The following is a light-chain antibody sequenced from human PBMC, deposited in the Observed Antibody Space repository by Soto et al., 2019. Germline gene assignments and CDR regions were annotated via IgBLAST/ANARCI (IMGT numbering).Light chain of an antibody. J-gene: IGLJ2*01. CDR1: SSDVGNYNL. V-gene: IGLV2-23*03. CDR2: EGT. Sequence: QSVLTQPASVSGSPGQSITISCTGTSSDVGNYNLVSWYRQHPGKAPKLMIYEGTKRPSGVSNRFSGSKSGNTASLTISGLQAEDEADYYCCSYAGTSTLAVFGGGTKLTVL. CDR3: CSYAGTSTLAV.